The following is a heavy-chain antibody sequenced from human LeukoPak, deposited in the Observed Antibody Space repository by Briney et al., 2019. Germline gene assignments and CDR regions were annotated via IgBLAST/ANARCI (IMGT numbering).Heavy chain of an antibody. Sequence: KASETLSLTCTVSGGSISSSSYYWGWIRQPPGKGLEWIGRIYYSGSTYYNPSLKSRVTISVDTSKNQFSLKLSSVTAADTAVYYCARDRAYSSGWLYWFDPWGQGTLVTVSS. CDR1: GGSISSSSYY. D-gene: IGHD6-19*01. V-gene: IGHV4-39*07. J-gene: IGHJ5*02. CDR3: ARDRAYSSGWLYWFDP. CDR2: IYYSGST.